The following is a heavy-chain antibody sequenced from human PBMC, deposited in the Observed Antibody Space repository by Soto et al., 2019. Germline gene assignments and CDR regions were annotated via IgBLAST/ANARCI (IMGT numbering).Heavy chain of an antibody. V-gene: IGHV4-34*01. Sequence: PFEMQSLRNTVAGGTSVSGDCWAWIRKHPGKGLEWIGEINHSGSTNYNPSLKSRVTISVDTSKNQFSLKLSSVTAADTAVYYCARSRRVWTNSGSYYGYYYYGMEVWGQGTTVTVFS. CDR2: INHSGST. J-gene: IGHJ6*02. D-gene: IGHD3-10*01. CDR3: ARSRRVWTNSGSYYGYYYYGMEV. CDR1: GGTSVSGDC.